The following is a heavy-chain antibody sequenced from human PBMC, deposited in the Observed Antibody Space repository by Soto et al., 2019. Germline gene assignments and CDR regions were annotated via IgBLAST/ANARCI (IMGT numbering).Heavy chain of an antibody. CDR1: GFTFSSFA. CDR2: ITGGGDST. J-gene: IGHJ2*01. D-gene: IGHD1-26*01. CDR3: VKKIAGTTTSGAYWYFDL. V-gene: IGHV3-23*01. Sequence: VQLLASGGGLVQPGGSLRLSCAASGFTFSSFAMNWVRQAPGKGLEWVSGITGGGDSTFYADSVKGRFTISRVQSKNTVYLQMNSLRAEDTAVYYCVKKIAGTTTSGAYWYFDLWGRGTLVTVSS.